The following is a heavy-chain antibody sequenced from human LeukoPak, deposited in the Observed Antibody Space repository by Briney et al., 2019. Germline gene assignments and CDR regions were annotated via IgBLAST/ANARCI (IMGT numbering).Heavy chain of an antibody. CDR3: ARDRGVVVPALRGAWFDP. D-gene: IGHD2-2*01. Sequence: SETLSLTCTVSGGSISSYYWSWIRQPAGKGLEWIGRIYTSGSTNYNPSLKSRVTMSVDTSKNQFSLKLSSVTAADTAVYYCARDRGVVVPALRGAWFDPWGQGTLVTVSS. CDR2: IYTSGST. V-gene: IGHV4-4*07. CDR1: GGSISSYY. J-gene: IGHJ5*02.